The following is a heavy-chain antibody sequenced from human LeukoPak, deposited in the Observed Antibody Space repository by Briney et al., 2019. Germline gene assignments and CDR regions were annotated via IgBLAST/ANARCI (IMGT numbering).Heavy chain of an antibody. J-gene: IGHJ5*02. V-gene: IGHV3-30-3*01. D-gene: IGHD3-10*01. CDR2: ISYDGSNK. Sequence: GGSLRLSCAASGFTFSSYAMHWVRQAPGKGLEWVAVISYDGSNKYYADSVKGRFTISRDNSKNTLYLQMNSLRAEDTAVYYCAKAPDYYGSGSSNWFDPWGQGTLVTVSS. CDR1: GFTFSSYA. CDR3: AKAPDYYGSGSSNWFDP.